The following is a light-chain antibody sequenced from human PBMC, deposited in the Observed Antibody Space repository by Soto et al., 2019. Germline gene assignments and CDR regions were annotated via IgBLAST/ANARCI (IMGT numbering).Light chain of an antibody. Sequence: IPLTQSPSSLYASVGDRVTITCRASQVISKYLAWYQQKPGTAPKLLIYLASTLQGGVPSRFSGSGSGTDFSLTISSLQPEDVATYSGQYLNSFPLTFGGGAKVEIK. CDR2: LAS. J-gene: IGKJ4*01. CDR1: QVISKY. CDR3: QYLNSFPLT. V-gene: IGKV1-9*01.